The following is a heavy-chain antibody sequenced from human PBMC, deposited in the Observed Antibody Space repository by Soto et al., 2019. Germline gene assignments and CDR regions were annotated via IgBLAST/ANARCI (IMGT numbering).Heavy chain of an antibody. D-gene: IGHD1-26*01. J-gene: IGHJ5*02. Sequence: EVQLEESGGGLVQPGGSLRLSCAASGFIFSNYYMSWVRQPPGKGLEWVANIKQDGSEKRYVDSVRGSFTISRDDAKKSLYLQMNSLRAEDTAVYYCARQILGSSTTFDPWGQGTLVIVSP. CDR2: IKQDGSEK. CDR1: GFIFSNYY. V-gene: IGHV3-7*01. CDR3: ARQILGSSTTFDP.